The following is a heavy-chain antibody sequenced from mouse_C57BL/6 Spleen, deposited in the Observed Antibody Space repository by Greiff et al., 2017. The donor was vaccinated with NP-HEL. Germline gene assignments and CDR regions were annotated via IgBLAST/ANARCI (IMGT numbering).Heavy chain of an antibody. Sequence: DVQLQESGPGLVKPSQSLSLTCSVTGYSITSGYYWNWIRQFPGNKLEWMGYISYDGSNNYNPSLKNRISITRDTSKNQFFLKLNSVTTEDTATYYCARGTAYYYGSSLYAMDYWGQGTSVTVSS. D-gene: IGHD1-1*01. CDR3: ARGTAYYYGSSLYAMDY. V-gene: IGHV3-6*01. J-gene: IGHJ4*01. CDR2: ISYDGSN. CDR1: GYSITSGYY.